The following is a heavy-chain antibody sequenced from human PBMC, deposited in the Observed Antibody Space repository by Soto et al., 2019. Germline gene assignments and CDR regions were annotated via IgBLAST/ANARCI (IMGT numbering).Heavy chain of an antibody. D-gene: IGHD3-22*01. CDR3: ARSAAYYYDSSGYSPPYFDY. J-gene: IGHJ4*02. V-gene: IGHV1-18*04. Sequence: ASVKVSCKASGYTFTSYGISCVLQSPLQWLDWMGWISAYNGNTNYAQKLQGRVTMTTDTSTSTAYMELRSLRSDDTAVYYCARSAAYYYDSSGYSPPYFDYWGQGTLVTVSS. CDR1: GYTFTSYG. CDR2: ISAYNGNT.